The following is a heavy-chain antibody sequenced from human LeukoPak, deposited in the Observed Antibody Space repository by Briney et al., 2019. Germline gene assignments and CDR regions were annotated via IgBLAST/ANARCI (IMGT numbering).Heavy chain of an antibody. CDR3: ARRMYSGSLDY. CDR1: GGSISSYY. Sequence: SETLSLTCTVSGGSISSYYWSWIRPPPGKGLEWIGYIYYSGSTNYNPSLKSRVTISVDTSKNQFSLKLSSVTAANTAVYYCARRMYSGSLDYWGQGTLVTVSS. J-gene: IGHJ4*02. CDR2: IYYSGST. D-gene: IGHD6-6*01. V-gene: IGHV4-59*08.